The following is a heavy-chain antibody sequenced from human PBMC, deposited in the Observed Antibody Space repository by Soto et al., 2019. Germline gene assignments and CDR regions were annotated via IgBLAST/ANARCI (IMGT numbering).Heavy chain of an antibody. CDR3: AKRNLG. CDR1: GFTFSTYA. Sequence: EVQLLASGGGLVQPGESLRLSCAASGFTFSTYAMSWVRQAPGKGPEWVSSISGSGGSTFYADSVKGRFTISRDNSKNTLYLQMNSLRAEDTAIYYCAKRNLGWGQGTLVSVFS. V-gene: IGHV3-23*01. J-gene: IGHJ4*02. D-gene: IGHD7-27*01. CDR2: ISGSGGST.